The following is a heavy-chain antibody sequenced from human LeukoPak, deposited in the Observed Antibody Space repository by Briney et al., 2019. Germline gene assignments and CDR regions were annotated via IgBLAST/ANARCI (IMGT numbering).Heavy chain of an antibody. Sequence: PGGSLRLSCAASGFTFSSYSMNWVRQAPGKGLEWVSSISSSSSYIYYADSVKGRFTISRDNAKNSLYLQMNSLRGEDTAVYYCARDWVDTAMVSYYFDYWGQGTLVTVSS. CDR3: ARDWVDTAMVSYYFDY. CDR1: GFTFSSYS. V-gene: IGHV3-21*01. D-gene: IGHD5-18*01. CDR2: ISSSSSYI. J-gene: IGHJ4*02.